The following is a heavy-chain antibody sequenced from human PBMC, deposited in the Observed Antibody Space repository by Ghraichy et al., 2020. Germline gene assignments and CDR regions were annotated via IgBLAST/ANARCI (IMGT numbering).Heavy chain of an antibody. CDR1: GFTFSNAW. D-gene: IGHD7-27*01. CDR2: IKSKTDSGTT. V-gene: IGHV3-15*01. J-gene: IGHJ4*02. CDR3: VGPVSGEDY. Sequence: GVLNISCAASGFTFSNAWMSWVRQAPGKGLEWVGRIKSKTDSGTTDYAAPVKGRFTISRDDSKKTLYLQMNSLKIEDTAVYYCVGPVSGEDYWGQGTLVTVSS.